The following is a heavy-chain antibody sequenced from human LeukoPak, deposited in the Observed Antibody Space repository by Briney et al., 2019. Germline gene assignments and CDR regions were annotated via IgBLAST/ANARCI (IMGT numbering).Heavy chain of an antibody. V-gene: IGHV3-74*01. CDR2: INTDGSST. Sequence: GGSLRLSCAASGFTFSSYWMHWVRQAPGKGLVWVSRINTDGSSTSYADSVKGRFTISRDNAKNTLYLQKNSLRAEDTAVYYCARVGRARAAAGFGAFDIWGQGTVVTVSS. CDR3: ARVGRARAAAGFGAFDI. D-gene: IGHD6-13*01. J-gene: IGHJ3*02. CDR1: GFTFSSYW.